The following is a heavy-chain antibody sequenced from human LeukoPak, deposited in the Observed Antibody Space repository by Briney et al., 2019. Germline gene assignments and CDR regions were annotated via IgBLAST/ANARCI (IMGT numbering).Heavy chain of an antibody. Sequence: SETLSLTCAVSGGSISSGGYSWSWIRQPLGKGLEWIGYIYHSGSTYYNPSLKSRVTISVDRSKNQFSLKLSSVTAADTAVYYCARAFYDSSGYYFDYWGQGTLVTVSS. CDR3: ARAFYDSSGYYFDY. CDR2: IYHSGST. CDR1: GGSISSGGYS. J-gene: IGHJ4*02. V-gene: IGHV4-30-2*01. D-gene: IGHD3-22*01.